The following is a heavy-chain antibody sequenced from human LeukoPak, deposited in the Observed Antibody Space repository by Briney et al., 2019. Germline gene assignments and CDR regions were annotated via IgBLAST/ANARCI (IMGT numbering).Heavy chain of an antibody. CDR2: ISGSGGTP. V-gene: IGHV3-23*01. CDR3: AKAYSSSQSFDY. CDR1: GFTFSTYA. J-gene: IGHJ4*02. D-gene: IGHD6-13*01. Sequence: PGGSLRLSCAASGFTFSTYAMSWVRQAPGKGLDWVSAISGSGGTPYYADSVKGRFTISRDNSKNTLYLQVNSQRAEDAAVYYCAKAYSSSQSFDYWGQGTLVTVSS.